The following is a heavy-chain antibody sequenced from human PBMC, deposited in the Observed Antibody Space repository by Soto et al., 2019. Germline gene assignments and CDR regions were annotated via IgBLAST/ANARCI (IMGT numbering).Heavy chain of an antibody. CDR1: GGTFNTFA. CDR3: ARAAKRYFDS. V-gene: IGHV1-69*06. CDR2: IVPILCPA. J-gene: IGHJ4*02. Sequence: QVQLVQSGAEVKQPGSPVNVSCTASGGTFNTFAISWVRQAPGQGLEYLGGIVPILCPAFYAQRFQGRVTITADKSMNTAYSELTSLSSEDTAGYYCARAAKRYFDSWGQGAQGTVAS.